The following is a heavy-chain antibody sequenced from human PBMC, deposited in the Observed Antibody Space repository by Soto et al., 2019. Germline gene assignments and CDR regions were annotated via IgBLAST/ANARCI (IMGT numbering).Heavy chain of an antibody. CDR1: GGSISSGGYY. CDR2: IYYSGST. CDR3: ARAGIEGASWDRLLWD. V-gene: IGHV4-31*03. J-gene: IGHJ4*02. D-gene: IGHD1-26*01. Sequence: QVQLQESGPGLVKPSQTLSLTCTVSGGSISSGGYYWSWIRQHPGKGLEWIEYIYYSGSTYYNPSLKSRVTISVDTSKNQFYLKLSSVTAADTAVYYCARAGIEGASWDRLLWDWGKGTLVTVSS.